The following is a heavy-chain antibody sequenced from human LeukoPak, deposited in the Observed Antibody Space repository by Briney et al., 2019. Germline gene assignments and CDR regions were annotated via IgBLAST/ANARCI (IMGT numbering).Heavy chain of an antibody. D-gene: IGHD3-10*01. J-gene: IGHJ5*02. CDR3: ARASRYYGSGSYPNWFDP. CDR1: GFTFSSYA. V-gene: IGHV3-33*08. CDR2: IWYDGSNK. Sequence: GGSLRLSCAASGFTFSSYAMSWVRQAPGKGLEWVAVIWYDGSNKYYADSVRGRFTISRDNSKNTMYLQMNSLRVEDSAVYYCARASRYYGSGSYPNWFDPWGQGTLVTVSS.